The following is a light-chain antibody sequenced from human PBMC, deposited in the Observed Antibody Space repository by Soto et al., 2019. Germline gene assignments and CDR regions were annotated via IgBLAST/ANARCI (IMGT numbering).Light chain of an antibody. CDR2: EVS. CDR3: NSYAGSNNWV. CDR1: SSDVGGYNY. Sequence: QSALTQPPSASGSPGQSVTISCTGTSSDVGGYNYVSWYQQHPGKAPKLMIYEVSKRPSGVPDRFSGSKSGNTASLTVSGLQAEDEEDYYCNSYAGSNNWVFGGVTKLTVL. V-gene: IGLV2-8*01. J-gene: IGLJ3*02.